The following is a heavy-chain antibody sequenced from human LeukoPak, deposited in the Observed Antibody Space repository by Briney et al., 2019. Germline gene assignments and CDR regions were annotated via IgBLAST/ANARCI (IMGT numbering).Heavy chain of an antibody. CDR3: ARVGWGLFDY. CDR1: GFTFSSYE. J-gene: IGHJ4*02. CDR2: ISSSGSTI. D-gene: IGHD7-27*01. V-gene: IGHV3-48*03. Sequence: GGSLRLSCAASGFTFSSYEMNWVRQAPGKGLEWVSYISSSGSTIYYADSVKGRFAISRDNAKNSLYLQMNSLRAEDTAVYYCARVGWGLFDYWGQGTLVTVSS.